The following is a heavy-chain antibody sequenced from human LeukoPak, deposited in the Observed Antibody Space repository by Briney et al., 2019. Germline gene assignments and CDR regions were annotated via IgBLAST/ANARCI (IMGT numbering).Heavy chain of an antibody. CDR1: GGSFSGYY. CDR3: ARESVRYCSSTSCYSGQARGYYYYYMDV. J-gene: IGHJ6*03. D-gene: IGHD2-2*02. Sequence: SETLPLTCAVYGGSFSGYYWSWIRQPPGKGLEWIGEINHSGSTNYNPSLKSRVTISVDTSKNQFSLKLSSVTAADTAVYYCARESVRYCSSTSCYSGQARGYYYYYMDVWGKGTTVTVSS. V-gene: IGHV4-34*01. CDR2: INHSGST.